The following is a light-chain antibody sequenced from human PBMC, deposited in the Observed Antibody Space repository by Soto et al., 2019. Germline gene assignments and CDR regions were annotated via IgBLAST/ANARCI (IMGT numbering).Light chain of an antibody. J-gene: IGLJ1*01. V-gene: IGLV2-14*01. CDR1: SSDIGYYDY. CDR3: FSYAGNSVYV. Sequence: QSVLTQPASVSGSPGQSITISCTGTSSDIGYYDYVSWYQHHSGKAPKLIIYEVNNRPSGVSNRFSGSKSVNTASLTISGLQAEDEADYYCFSYAGNSVYVFGTGTKVTVL. CDR2: EVN.